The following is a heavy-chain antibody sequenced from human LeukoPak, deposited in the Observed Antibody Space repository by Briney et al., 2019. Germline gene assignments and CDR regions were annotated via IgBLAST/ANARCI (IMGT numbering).Heavy chain of an antibody. J-gene: IGHJ4*02. CDR2: IYPGNSET. CDR3: ARGRYCDSTSCQRFDH. D-gene: IGHD2-2*01. Sequence: GESLKISCKGAGYTFTGYWVAWVRQMPGKGLEWMGIIYPGNSETRYSPSVQGQVTISVDKSITTAYLQWSSLKASDTAMYYCARGRYCDSTSCQRFDHWGQGTLVTVSS. V-gene: IGHV5-51*01. CDR1: GYTFTGYW.